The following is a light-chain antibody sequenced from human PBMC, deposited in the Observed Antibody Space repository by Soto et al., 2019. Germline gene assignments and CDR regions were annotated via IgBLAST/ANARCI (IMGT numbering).Light chain of an antibody. J-gene: IGLJ2*01. CDR2: EVS. CDR3: SSYRSTGILL. CDR1: SSDVGGYNY. Sequence: QSALTQPASVSGSPGQSITISCTGTSSDVGGYNYVSWYQQHPGKAPKLMIYEVSNRPSGVSNRFSGSKSGNTASLTISGLQAVDEADYYCSSYRSTGILLFGGGTKLTVL. V-gene: IGLV2-14*01.